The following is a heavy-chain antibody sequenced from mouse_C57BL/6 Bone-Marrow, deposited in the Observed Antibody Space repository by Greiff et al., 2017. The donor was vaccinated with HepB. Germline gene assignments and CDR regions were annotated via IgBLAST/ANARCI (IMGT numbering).Heavy chain of an antibody. CDR3: ARHGYDERDY. Sequence: QVQLKQPGAELVKPGASVKLSCKASGYTFTSYWMHWVKQRPGQGLEWIGMIHPNSGSTNYNEKFKSKATLTVDKSSSTAYMQLSSLTSEDSAVYYCARHGYDERDYWGQGTSVTVSS. D-gene: IGHD2-2*01. V-gene: IGHV1-64*01. CDR2: IHPNSGST. J-gene: IGHJ4*01. CDR1: GYTFTSYW.